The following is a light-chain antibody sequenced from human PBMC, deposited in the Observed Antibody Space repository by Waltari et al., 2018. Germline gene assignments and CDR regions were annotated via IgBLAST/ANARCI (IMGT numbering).Light chain of an antibody. CDR3: QQHNSYSRT. Sequence: DIQLTQSPSTLSASVGDRLTLTCRASPSISSCLAWYPQKPGKAPKLLIYKPSSLQSGVPSRFSGIGSGTEFTLTIISLQPDDFATYYCQQHNSYSRTFGQVTKVDIK. CDR2: KPS. J-gene: IGKJ1*01. V-gene: IGKV1-5*03. CDR1: PSISSC.